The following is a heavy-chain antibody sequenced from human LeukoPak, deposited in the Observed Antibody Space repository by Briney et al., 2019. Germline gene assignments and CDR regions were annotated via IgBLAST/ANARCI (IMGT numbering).Heavy chain of an antibody. V-gene: IGHV3-66*02. J-gene: IGHJ3*02. CDR2: IYSGGST. CDR3: ARRPKGSAFDI. Sequence: PGGSLRLSCAASGFTVSSNYMSWVRQAPGKGLEWVSVIYSGGSTYYADSVKGRFTISRDNSKNTLCLQMNSLSAEDTAVYYCARRPKGSAFDIWGQGTMVTVSS. CDR1: GFTVSSNY. D-gene: IGHD2-15*01.